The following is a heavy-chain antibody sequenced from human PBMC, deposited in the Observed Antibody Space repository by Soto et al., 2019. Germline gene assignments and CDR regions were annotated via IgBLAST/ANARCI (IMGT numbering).Heavy chain of an antibody. CDR1: SGSISSSNW. D-gene: IGHD5-12*01. V-gene: IGHV4-4*02. CDR3: ARWGKYSGYGPFAY. Sequence: QVQLQESGPGLVKPSGTLSLTCAVSSGSISSSNWWSWVRQPPGKGLEWIGEIYHSGSTNYNPSLKSRVTISVDKSKNQFPLKLSSVAAADTAVYYCARWGKYSGYGPFAYWGQGTLVTVSS. CDR2: IYHSGST. J-gene: IGHJ4*02.